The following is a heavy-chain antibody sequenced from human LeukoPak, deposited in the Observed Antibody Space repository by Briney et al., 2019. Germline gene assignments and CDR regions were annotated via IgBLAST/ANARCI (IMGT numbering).Heavy chain of an antibody. Sequence: ASVKVSCKASGGTFSSYAISWVRQAPGQGLEWMGGIIPIFGTANYAQKFQGRVTITADESMSTAYMELSSLRSEDTAVYYCARDSEILRYFVSSMDVWGQGTTVTVSS. CDR1: GGTFSSYA. D-gene: IGHD3-9*01. J-gene: IGHJ6*02. CDR2: IIPIFGTA. CDR3: ARDSEILRYFVSSMDV. V-gene: IGHV1-69*13.